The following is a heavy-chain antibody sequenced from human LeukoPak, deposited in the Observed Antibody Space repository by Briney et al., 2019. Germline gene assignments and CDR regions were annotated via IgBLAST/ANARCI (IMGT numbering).Heavy chain of an antibody. CDR1: GYTFTSYD. D-gene: IGHD2-15*01. CDR2: MNPNSGNT. CDR3: ARGPYSAGLDY. J-gene: IGHJ4*02. Sequence: ASVTVSCKASGYTFTSYDINWVRQAPRQGLEWMGWMNPNSGNTGYAQKFQGRVTITRNTSISTAYMELSSLRSEDTAVYYCARGPYSAGLDYWGQGTLVTVSS. V-gene: IGHV1-8*03.